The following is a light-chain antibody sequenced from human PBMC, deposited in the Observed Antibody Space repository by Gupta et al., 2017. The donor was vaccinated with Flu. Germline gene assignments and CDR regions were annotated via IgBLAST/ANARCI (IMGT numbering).Light chain of an antibody. CDR1: QSISNW. CDR3: QLDYNYLGT. CDR2: KAS. Sequence: DIQLTQSPSTLSASVGDRVTITCRATQSISNWLAWYQQKPGKAPKVLIYKASNLENGVPSRFSGSGSGTQFTLTISSLQPDDFATYYCQLDYNYLGTFAQGTRVESK. J-gene: IGKJ1*01. V-gene: IGKV1-5*03.